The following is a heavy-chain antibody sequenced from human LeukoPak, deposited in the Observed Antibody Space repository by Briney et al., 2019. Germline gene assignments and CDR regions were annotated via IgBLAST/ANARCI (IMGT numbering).Heavy chain of an antibody. CDR1: GFTFDDYG. V-gene: IGHV3-20*04. CDR2: INWNGGST. J-gene: IGHJ6*02. CDR3: ARKYSSGWPYYYYYGMDV. D-gene: IGHD6-19*01. Sequence: GGSLRLSCAASGFTFDDYGMSWVRQAPGKGLEWVSGINWNGGSTGYADSVKGRFTISRDNSKNTLYLQMNSLRAEDTAVYYCARKYSSGWPYYYYYGMDVWGQGTTVTVSS.